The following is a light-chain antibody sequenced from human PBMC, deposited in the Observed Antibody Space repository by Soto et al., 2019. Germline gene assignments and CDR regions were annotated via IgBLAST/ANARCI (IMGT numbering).Light chain of an antibody. CDR2: LTS. CDR3: HQRQSWPRT. V-gene: IGKV3-11*01. J-gene: IGKJ1*01. CDR1: QAVNTR. Sequence: EIVFTQSPATLSSFPGDRVTLSCRASQAVNTRLAWYQHKPGQAPRPLIYLTSNRAAGIPARFSGSGSETDFTLTISDVEPEDFAVYYCHQRQSWPRTFGQGTKVDIK.